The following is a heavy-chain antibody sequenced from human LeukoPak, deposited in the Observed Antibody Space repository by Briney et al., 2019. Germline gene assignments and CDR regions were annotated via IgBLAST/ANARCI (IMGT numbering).Heavy chain of an antibody. Sequence: GGSLRLSCAASRFTLSNYCMSWVRQAPGKGLEWVANIKQDGSETYYVDSVKGRFTISRDNAKNSLSLQMNSLRAEDTAVYYCARQRGSGCLDYWGQGTLVTVSS. D-gene: IGHD6-19*01. V-gene: IGHV3-7*01. J-gene: IGHJ4*02. CDR2: IKQDGSET. CDR3: ARQRGSGCLDY. CDR1: RFTLSNYC.